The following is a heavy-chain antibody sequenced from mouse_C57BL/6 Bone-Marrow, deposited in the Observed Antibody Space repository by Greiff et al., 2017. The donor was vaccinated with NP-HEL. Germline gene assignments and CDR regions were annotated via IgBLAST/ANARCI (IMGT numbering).Heavy chain of an antibody. CDR1: GFTFSSYG. CDR3: ASQGTFYFDY. J-gene: IGHJ2*01. Sequence: EVKLVESGGDLVKPGGSLKLSCAASGFTFSSYGMSWVRQTPDKRLEWVATISSGGSYTYYPDSVKGRFPISRDNAKNTLYLQMSSLKSEDTAMYYCASQGTFYFDYWGQGTTLTVSS. CDR2: ISSGGSYT. V-gene: IGHV5-6*01.